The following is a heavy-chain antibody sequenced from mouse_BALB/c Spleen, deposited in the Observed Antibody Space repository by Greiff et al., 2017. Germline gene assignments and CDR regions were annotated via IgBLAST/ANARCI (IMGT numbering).Heavy chain of an antibody. CDR1: GYSITSGYY. Sequence: EVKLEESGPGLVKPSQSLSLTCSVTGYSITSGYYWNWIRQFPGNKLEWMGYISYDGSNNYNPSLKNRISITRDTSKNQFFLKLNSVTTEDTATYYCARVRDYYGSSLDYYAMDYWGQGTSVTVSS. D-gene: IGHD1-1*01. J-gene: IGHJ4*01. V-gene: IGHV3-6*02. CDR3: ARVRDYYGSSLDYYAMDY. CDR2: ISYDGSN.